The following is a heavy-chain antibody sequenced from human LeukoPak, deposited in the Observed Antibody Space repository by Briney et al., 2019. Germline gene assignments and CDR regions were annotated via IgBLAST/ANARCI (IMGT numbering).Heavy chain of an antibody. V-gene: IGHV3-74*01. CDR3: VRGQATAWGLDY. CDR2: ISTDARTI. J-gene: IGHJ4*02. D-gene: IGHD6-13*01. Sequence: WGSLRLSCAASGFAFSSNWMHWVRQAPGKGLVWVSHISTDARTITYAAFVKGRFTISRDNAKNTLYLQMNSLRAEDTALYYCVRGQATAWGLDYWGQGTLVTVFS. CDR1: GFAFSSNW.